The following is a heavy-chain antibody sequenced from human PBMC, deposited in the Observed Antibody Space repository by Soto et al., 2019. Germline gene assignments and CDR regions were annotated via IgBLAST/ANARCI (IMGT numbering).Heavy chain of an antibody. Sequence: PSETLSLTCAVSGGSISSGGYSWSWIRQPPGKGLEWIGYIYHSGSTYYNPSLKSRVTISVDRSKNQFSLKLSSVTAADTAVYYCARVSKDDSRLTPRPYYFDYWGQGTLVTSPQ. D-gene: IGHD3-22*01. V-gene: IGHV4-30-2*01. CDR2: IYHSGST. J-gene: IGHJ4*02. CDR3: ARVSKDDSRLTPRPYYFDY. CDR1: GGSISSGGYS.